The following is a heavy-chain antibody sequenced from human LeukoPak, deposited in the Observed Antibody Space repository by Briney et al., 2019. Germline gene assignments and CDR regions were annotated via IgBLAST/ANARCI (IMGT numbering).Heavy chain of an antibody. CDR3: ARGLPDVY. Sequence: SETLSLTCAVYGGSFSGYYWTWIRQPPGKGLEWIGEINHSGSTNYNPSLKSRVTISIDTSKNQFSLILNSVSAADTAVYYCARGLPDVYWGQGTLVTVSS. V-gene: IGHV4-34*01. CDR1: GGSFSGYY. CDR2: INHSGST. J-gene: IGHJ4*02.